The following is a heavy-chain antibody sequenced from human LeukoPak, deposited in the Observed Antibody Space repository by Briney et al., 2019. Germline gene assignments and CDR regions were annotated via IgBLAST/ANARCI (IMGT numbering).Heavy chain of an antibody. CDR2: ISPYNGYT. D-gene: IGHD1-26*01. CDR3: ARVGASYDGLIDY. V-gene: IGHV1-18*01. Sequence: ASVKVSCKASGYTFINSAIGWVRQAPGQGLEWMGWISPYNGYTKYAESLQGRVTMTTDTSTSTAYMELRSLRSDDTAMYYCARVGASYDGLIDYWGQGTRVTVSS. J-gene: IGHJ4*02. CDR1: GYTFINSA.